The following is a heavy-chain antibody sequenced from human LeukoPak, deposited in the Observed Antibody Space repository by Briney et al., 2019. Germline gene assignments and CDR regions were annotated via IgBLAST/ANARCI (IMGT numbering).Heavy chain of an antibody. CDR3: ARAPGSGSYSEPFDY. D-gene: IGHD3-10*01. Sequence: GGSLRLSCAASGFTFSSYWMSWVRQAPGKGLEWVANIKQDGSEKYYVDSVKGRFTISRDNAKNSLYLQMNSLRAEDTAAYYCARAPGSGSYSEPFDYWGQGTLVTVSS. V-gene: IGHV3-7*01. J-gene: IGHJ4*02. CDR1: GFTFSSYW. CDR2: IKQDGSEK.